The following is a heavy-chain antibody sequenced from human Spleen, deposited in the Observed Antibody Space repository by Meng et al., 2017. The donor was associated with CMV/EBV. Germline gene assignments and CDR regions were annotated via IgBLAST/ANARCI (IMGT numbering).Heavy chain of an antibody. CDR2: INANSGGT. J-gene: IGHJ2*01. CDR1: YY. CDR3: ARGAGYCPAASCYNDNWSFDL. D-gene: IGHD3-10*01. V-gene: IGHV1-2*02. Sequence: YYLHWLRQAPGQGLEWMGWINANSGGTNYAQKFQGRVPMTRDTSVSEVYMDLSSLRSDDTAVYFCARGAGYCPAASCYNDNWSFDLWGRGTLVTVSS.